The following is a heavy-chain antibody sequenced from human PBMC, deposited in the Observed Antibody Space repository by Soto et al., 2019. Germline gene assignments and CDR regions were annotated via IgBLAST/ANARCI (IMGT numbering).Heavy chain of an antibody. D-gene: IGHD3-22*01. J-gene: IGHJ4*02. CDR2: VDPTDSYS. Sequence: LKISCKGSGYSFTNYWITWVRQMPGKGLEWLGRVDPTDSYSNYSPSFQGHVTISADKSISTAYLQWSSLKASDTAMYYCARQIYDSDTGPNFQYYFDSWGQGTPVTVSS. V-gene: IGHV5-10-1*01. CDR1: GYSFTNYW. CDR3: ARQIYDSDTGPNFQYYFDS.